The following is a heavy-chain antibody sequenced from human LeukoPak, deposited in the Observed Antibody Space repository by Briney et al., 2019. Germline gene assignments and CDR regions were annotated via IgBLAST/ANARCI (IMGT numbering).Heavy chain of an antibody. V-gene: IGHV1-8*01. CDR3: ARGPRNDP. CDR2: VHPNGGNT. CDR1: GYPSTTWE. Sequence: ASVKVSCKTSGYPSTTWEINWVRQAAGQGLEWMGWVHPNGGNTAYAQKFQGRVTMTRGTSISTAYMELSGLTSDDTAVYFCARGPRNDPWGQGTLVTVSS. D-gene: IGHD1-14*01. J-gene: IGHJ5*02.